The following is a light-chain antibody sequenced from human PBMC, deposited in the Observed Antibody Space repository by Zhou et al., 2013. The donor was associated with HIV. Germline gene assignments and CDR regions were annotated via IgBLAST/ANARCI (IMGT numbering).Light chain of an antibody. V-gene: IGKV2-28*01. Sequence: DIVMTQSRLSLPVTPGEPASISCRSSQSLLHSNGYKYLDWYLQKPGQSPQLLIYLGSNRASGVPDRFSGSGSGTDFTLTISRVEADDVGTYYCMQTVQAPFTFGPGTTVDLK. CDR2: LGS. CDR1: QSLLHSNGYKY. CDR3: MQTVQAPFT. J-gene: IGKJ3*01.